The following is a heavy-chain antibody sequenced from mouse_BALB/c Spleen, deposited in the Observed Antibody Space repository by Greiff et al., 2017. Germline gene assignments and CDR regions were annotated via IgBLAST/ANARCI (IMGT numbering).Heavy chain of an antibody. CDR1: GFTFSSYG. CDR2: INSNGGST. CDR3: ARDKYGNYGSSFAY. V-gene: IGHV5-6-3*01. J-gene: IGHJ3*01. D-gene: IGHD2-10*02. Sequence: EVHLVESGGGLVQPGGSLKLSCAASGFTFSSYGMSWVRQTPDKRLELVATINSNGGSTYYPDSVKGRFTISRDNAKNTLYLQMSSLKSEDTAMYYCARDKYGNYGSSFAYWGQGTLVTVSA.